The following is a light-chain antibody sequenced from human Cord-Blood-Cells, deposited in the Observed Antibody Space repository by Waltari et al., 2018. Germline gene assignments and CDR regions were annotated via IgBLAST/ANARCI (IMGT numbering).Light chain of an antibody. CDR2: GAS. V-gene: IGKV3-15*01. J-gene: IGKJ4*02. CDR1: QRVSSN. Sequence: DIVMPQSPHTLSVSPGERDPLSCRASQRVSSNLAWYQQKPGQAPRLLIYGASTRATGIPARFSGSGSGTEFTLTISSLQSEDFAAYYCQQYNNWPRTFGGGTKVEIK. CDR3: QQYNNWPRT.